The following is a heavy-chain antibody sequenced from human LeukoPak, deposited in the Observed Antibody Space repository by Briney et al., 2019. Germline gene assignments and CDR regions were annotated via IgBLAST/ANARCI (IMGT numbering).Heavy chain of an antibody. CDR1: GYTLTELS. V-gene: IGHV1-24*01. D-gene: IGHD6-19*01. J-gene: IGHJ4*02. Sequence: ASVKVSYKVSGYTLTELSMLWVRQAPGNGLESMGGFDPEDCETIYEQKLQVTVTMTEDTSTDTADMELSSLRYEDTSVYYRGTDPGIAVAGPRGENYWGQGTLVTVSS. CDR2: FDPEDCET. CDR3: GTDPGIAVAGPRGENY.